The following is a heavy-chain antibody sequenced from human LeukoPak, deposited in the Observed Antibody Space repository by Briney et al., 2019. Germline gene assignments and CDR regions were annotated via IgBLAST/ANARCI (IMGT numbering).Heavy chain of an antibody. CDR2: IKQDESEK. Sequence: GGSLRLSCAASGFTFSSYWMTWVRQAPGKGLEWVAKIKQDESEKYYVDSVKGRFTVSRDNAKNSLYLQMNSLRAGDTAVYYCARGSGWLDYWGQGTLVTVSS. CDR1: GFTFSSYW. D-gene: IGHD6-19*01. J-gene: IGHJ4*02. CDR3: ARGSGWLDY. V-gene: IGHV3-7*03.